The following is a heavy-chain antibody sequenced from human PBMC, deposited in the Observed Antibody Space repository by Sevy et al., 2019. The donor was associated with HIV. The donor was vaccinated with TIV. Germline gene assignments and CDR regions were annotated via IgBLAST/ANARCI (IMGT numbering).Heavy chain of an antibody. CDR2: ISGSGGST. CDR1: GFTFSSYA. V-gene: IGHV3-23*01. CDR3: AKDARGAAAGTKTAFDI. Sequence: GGSLRLSCAASGFTFSSYAMSWVRQAPGKGLEWVSAISGSGGSTYYADSVKGRFTISRDNSKNTLYLQMNSLRAEDTAVYYCAKDARGAAAGTKTAFDIWGQGTMVTVSS. D-gene: IGHD6-13*01. J-gene: IGHJ3*02.